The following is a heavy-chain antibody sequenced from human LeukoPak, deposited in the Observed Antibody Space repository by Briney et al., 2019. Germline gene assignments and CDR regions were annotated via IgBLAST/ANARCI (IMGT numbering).Heavy chain of an antibody. CDR2: IYCSGFT. CDR1: GGSISSSY. CDR3: ARTDYYDSGNYYSD. Sequence: SETLSLTCTVSGGSISSSYWSWIRQPPGKGLEWIGYIYCSGFTDYNPSLKSRVTISVDTSKNQFSLRLSSVTAADTAVYYCARTDYYDSGNYYSDWGQGTLVTVSS. J-gene: IGHJ4*02. V-gene: IGHV4-59*13. D-gene: IGHD3-10*01.